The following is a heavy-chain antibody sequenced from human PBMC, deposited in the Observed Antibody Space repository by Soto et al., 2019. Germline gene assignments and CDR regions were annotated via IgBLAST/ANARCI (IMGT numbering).Heavy chain of an antibody. Sequence: PSETLSLTCAVYGGSFSGYYWSWIRQPPGKGLEWIGEINHSGSTNYNPSLKSRVTISVDTSKNQFSLKLSSVTAADTAVYYCARVGYSYGYVEEGNYYYYYMDVWGKGTTVTVSS. CDR2: INHSGST. J-gene: IGHJ6*03. V-gene: IGHV4-34*01. CDR1: GGSFSGYY. D-gene: IGHD5-18*01. CDR3: ARVGYSYGYVEEGNYYYYYMDV.